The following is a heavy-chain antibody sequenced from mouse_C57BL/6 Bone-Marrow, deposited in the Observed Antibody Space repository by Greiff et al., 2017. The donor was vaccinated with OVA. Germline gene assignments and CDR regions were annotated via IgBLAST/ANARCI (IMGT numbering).Heavy chain of an antibody. V-gene: IGHV1-4*01. CDR1: GYTFTSYT. Sequence: VKLLESGAELARPGASVKMSCKASGYTFTSYTLHWVKQRPGQGLEWIGYINPSGGYTKYNQKFKDRATLTADKSSSTAYMQLSSLTSEDSAVYYCARCRGLLSYVDYGGQGTTLTVSS. D-gene: IGHD2-3*01. J-gene: IGHJ2*01. CDR3: ARCRGLLSYVDY. CDR2: INPSGGYT.